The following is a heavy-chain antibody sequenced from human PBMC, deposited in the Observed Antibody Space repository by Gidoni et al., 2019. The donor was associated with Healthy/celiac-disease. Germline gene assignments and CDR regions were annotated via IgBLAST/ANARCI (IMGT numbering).Heavy chain of an antibody. CDR2: INPSGGST. CDR1: GCTFTSYY. CDR3: ARGHANGEVTTDY. J-gene: IGHJ4*02. V-gene: IGHV1-46*01. D-gene: IGHD4-17*01. Sequence: QVQLVQSGAEVKKPGASVKVSCKASGCTFTSYYMPWVRQAPGQGLEWMGIINPSGGSTSYEQKFQGRVTMTRDTSTSTVYMELSSLRAEDTAVYYCARGHANGEVTTDYWGQGTLVTVSS.